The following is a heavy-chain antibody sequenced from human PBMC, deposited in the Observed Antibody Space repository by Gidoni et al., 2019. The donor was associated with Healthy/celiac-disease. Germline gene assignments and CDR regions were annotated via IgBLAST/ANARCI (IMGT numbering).Heavy chain of an antibody. D-gene: IGHD3-10*01. CDR3: ARDEGVPGGSGFDY. J-gene: IGHJ4*02. Sequence: FGDYYMRWLRQDPGKGLEWVSYMSSSGSTIYYADSVQGRCTISSDNAKNSLYLQMISLKAEDTAVYYCARDEGVPGGSGFDYWGQGTLVTVSS. V-gene: IGHV3-11*01. CDR2: MSSSGSTI. CDR1: FGDYY.